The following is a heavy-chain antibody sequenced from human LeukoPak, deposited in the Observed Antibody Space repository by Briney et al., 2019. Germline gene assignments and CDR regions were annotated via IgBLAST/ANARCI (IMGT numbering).Heavy chain of an antibody. Sequence: PSETLSLTCTVSGGSISNYYWSWIRQPPGKGLEWIGHIYYSGSTNYNPSLKSRVTISVDTSKNQFSLKLSSVTAADTAVYYCARGRAYYDSTGYYGRGQGILVTVSS. CDR3: ARGRAYYDSTGYYG. CDR2: IYYSGST. J-gene: IGHJ4*02. CDR1: GGSISNYY. V-gene: IGHV4-59*01. D-gene: IGHD3-22*01.